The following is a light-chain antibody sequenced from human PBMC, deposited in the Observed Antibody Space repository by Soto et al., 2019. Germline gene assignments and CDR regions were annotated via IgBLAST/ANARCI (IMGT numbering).Light chain of an antibody. V-gene: IGLV1-40*01. J-gene: IGLJ2*01. CDR1: SSNIGAGYD. CDR3: LSFDSSLSVV. CDR2: GNT. Sequence: QSVLTQPPSVYGAPGQRVTISCTGSSSNIGAGYDVHWYQQLPGRAPKLLIYGNTNRPSGVPDRFSGSESGTSASLAITGLQAEDEADYYCLSFDSSLSVVFGGGTKLTVL.